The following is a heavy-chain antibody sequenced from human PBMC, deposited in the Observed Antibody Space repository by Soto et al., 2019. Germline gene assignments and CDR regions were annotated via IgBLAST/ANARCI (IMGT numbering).Heavy chain of an antibody. CDR3: ARVSCSSTSCSGLDY. CDR1: GGAFSSYA. V-gene: IGHV1-69*13. D-gene: IGHD2-2*01. Sequence: SVKVSCKASGGAFSSYAISWVRQAPGQGLEWMGGIIPIFGTANYAQKFQGRVTITADESTSTAYMELSSLRSEDTAVYYCARVSCSSTSCSGLDYWGQGTLVTVSS. CDR2: IIPIFGTA. J-gene: IGHJ4*02.